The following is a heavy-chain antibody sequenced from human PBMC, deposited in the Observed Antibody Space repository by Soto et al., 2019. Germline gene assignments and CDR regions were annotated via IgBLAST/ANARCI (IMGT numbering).Heavy chain of an antibody. D-gene: IGHD6-13*01. CDR2: IYHSGST. Sequence: QVQLQESGPGLVKPSGTLSLTCAVSGGSISSSNWWSWVRQPPGKGLEWIGEIYHSGSTNYNPSRNGRVPISVANSKHQFALKLISVTAADTAVYYCARDRLLAAAGTGAFDIWGQGTMVTVSS. CDR1: GGSISSSNW. J-gene: IGHJ3*02. CDR3: ARDRLLAAAGTGAFDI. V-gene: IGHV4-4*02.